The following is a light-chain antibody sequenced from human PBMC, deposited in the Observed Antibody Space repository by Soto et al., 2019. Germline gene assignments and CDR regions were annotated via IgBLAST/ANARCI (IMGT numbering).Light chain of an antibody. V-gene: IGLV2-14*01. CDR1: SSDIGGYNY. J-gene: IGLJ1*01. CDR2: EVT. Sequence: QSVLTQPASVSGSPGQSITISCTGGSSDIGGYNYVSWFQQHPGKVPKLMIYEVTNRPSGVSNRFSGSKSGSTASLTISGLQAEDEADYYCSSYTSSNNLVFGNGTKVTVL. CDR3: SSYTSSNNLV.